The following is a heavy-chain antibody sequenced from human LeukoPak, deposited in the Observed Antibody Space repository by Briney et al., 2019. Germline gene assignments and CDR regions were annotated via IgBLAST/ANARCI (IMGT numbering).Heavy chain of an antibody. Sequence: PSETLSLTCTVSGASISNYYWSWIRRPPGKGLEWIGYIYYSGSTNYNPSLKSRVTISVDTSKNQFSLKLSSVTAADTALYYCASGYCSSTSCSDAFDIWGQGTMVTVSS. CDR1: GASISNYY. J-gene: IGHJ3*02. D-gene: IGHD2-2*01. CDR3: ASGYCSSTSCSDAFDI. CDR2: IYYSGST. V-gene: IGHV4-59*08.